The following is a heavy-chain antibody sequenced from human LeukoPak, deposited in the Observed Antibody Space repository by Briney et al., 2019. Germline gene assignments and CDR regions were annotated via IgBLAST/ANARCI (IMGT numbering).Heavy chain of an antibody. CDR2: INPNSGGT. J-gene: IGHJ4*02. D-gene: IGHD6-13*01. CDR1: GYTFTVYY. CDR3: ARDEASSWYGNLLYYFDY. Sequence: ASVKVSFKASGYTFTVYYMHWVRQAPGQGLEWMGWINPNSGGTNYAQKFQGRVTMTRDTSISTAYMELSRLRSDDTAVYYCARDEASSWYGNLLYYFDYWGQGTLVTVSS. V-gene: IGHV1-2*02.